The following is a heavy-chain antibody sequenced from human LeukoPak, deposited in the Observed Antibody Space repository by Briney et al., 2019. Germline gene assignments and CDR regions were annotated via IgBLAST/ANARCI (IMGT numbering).Heavy chain of an antibody. D-gene: IGHD3-3*01. V-gene: IGHV1-46*01. CDR3: ARVGGPDSYDFWSGTPPGRRAFDI. CDR1: GYTFTSYY. J-gene: IGHJ3*02. CDR2: INPSGGST. Sequence: ASVKVSCKASGYTFTSYYMHWVRQAPGQGLEWMGIINPSGGSTSYAQKFQGRVTMTRDTSTSTVYMELSSLRPEDTAVYYCARVGGPDSYDFWSGTPPGRRAFDIWGQGTMVTVSS.